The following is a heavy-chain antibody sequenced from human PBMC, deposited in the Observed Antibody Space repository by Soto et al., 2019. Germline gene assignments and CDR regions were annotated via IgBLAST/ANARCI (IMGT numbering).Heavy chain of an antibody. J-gene: IGHJ6*03. V-gene: IGHV3-33*08. CDR3: ARDPLWFGELLSPHGAEAGLGSHELFYYYMDV. CDR1: GFTFSSYG. Sequence: GGSLRLSCAASGFTFSSYGMHWVRQAPGKGLEWVAVIWYDGSNKYYADSVKGRFTISRDNSKNTLYLQMNSLRAEDTALYYCARDPLWFGELLSPHGAEAGLGSHELFYYYMDVWGKGTTVTVSS. D-gene: IGHD3-10*01. CDR2: IWYDGSNK.